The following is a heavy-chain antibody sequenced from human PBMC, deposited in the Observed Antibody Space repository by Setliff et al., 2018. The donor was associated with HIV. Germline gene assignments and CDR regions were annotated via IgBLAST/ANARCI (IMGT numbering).Heavy chain of an antibody. CDR1: GFTFSSHV. D-gene: IGHD2-2*01. J-gene: IGHJ4*02. Sequence: GGSLRLSCAASGFTFSSHVMTWVRQAPGKGLEWVSVITPSSTETYYADSVKGRFTISRDDSKNTLSLQMSSLRAVDTALYYCARQPLHCSSINCYGAVYDNWGRGTLVTVSS. CDR2: ITPSSTET. V-gene: IGHV3-23*01. CDR3: ARQPLHCSSINCYGAVYDN.